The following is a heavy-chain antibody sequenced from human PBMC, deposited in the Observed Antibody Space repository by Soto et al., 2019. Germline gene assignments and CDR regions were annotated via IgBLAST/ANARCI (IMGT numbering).Heavy chain of an antibody. J-gene: IGHJ4*02. CDR2: ISYDGSDK. Sequence: QVQLVESGGGVVQPGRSLRLSCADSGFTFTDYGMHWVRQAPGKGLEWVAVISYDGSDKNYADSVKGRFTISRDNSKNTLYLQMNSRRAEDTAVYYCAKDTYYHDGGGYYVFDYWGQGTLVTVSS. V-gene: IGHV3-30*18. CDR1: GFTFTDYG. D-gene: IGHD3-22*01. CDR3: AKDTYYHDGGGYYVFDY.